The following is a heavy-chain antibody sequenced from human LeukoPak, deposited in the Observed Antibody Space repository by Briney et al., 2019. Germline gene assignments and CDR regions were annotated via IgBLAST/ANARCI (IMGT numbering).Heavy chain of an antibody. J-gene: IGHJ4*02. D-gene: IGHD1-1*01. CDR1: GFTFSSYA. Sequence: GGSLRLSCAASGFTFSSYAMHWVRQAPGKGLEWVAVISYDGSNKYYADSVKGRFTISRDNAKNSLYLQMNSLGAEDTAIYYCAIIGYNWRLDYWGQGILVTVSS. V-gene: IGHV3-30-3*01. CDR3: AIIGYNWRLDY. CDR2: ISYDGSNK.